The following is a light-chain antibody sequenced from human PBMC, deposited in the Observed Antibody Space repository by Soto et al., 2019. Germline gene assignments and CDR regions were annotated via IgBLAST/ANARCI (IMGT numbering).Light chain of an antibody. J-gene: IGKJ1*01. Sequence: DIQMTQSPSTLSASVGDTVTITCRASQTISGWLAWYQQRTGKAPNLLIFDASTLESGVPSRFRGSGSGTTFTLTISRLQSDDFYTYYCLQYNGYYRTFGQGTKVDIK. CDR3: LQYNGYYRT. CDR1: QTISGW. CDR2: DAS. V-gene: IGKV1-5*01.